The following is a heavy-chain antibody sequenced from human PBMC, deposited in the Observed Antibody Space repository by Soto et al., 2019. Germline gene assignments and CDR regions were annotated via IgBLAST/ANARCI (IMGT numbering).Heavy chain of an antibody. Sequence: SETLSLTCTVSGASISGFYCSWIRKSAGKGLEWIGRIYATGTTDYNPSLKSRVMMSVDTSKKQFSLKLRSVTAADTAVYYCVSDATHTLREWFDPWGQG. V-gene: IGHV4-4*07. CDR3: VSDATHTLREWFDP. D-gene: IGHD1-26*01. CDR2: IYATGTT. CDR1: GASISGFY. J-gene: IGHJ5*02.